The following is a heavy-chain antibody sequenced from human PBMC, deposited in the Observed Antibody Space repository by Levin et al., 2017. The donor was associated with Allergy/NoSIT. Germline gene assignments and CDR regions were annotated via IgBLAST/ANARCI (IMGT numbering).Heavy chain of an antibody. V-gene: IGHV3-30-3*01. D-gene: IGHD2-2*03. CDR3: AREPGYGSSTSCSDY. CDR2: ISDGGGSK. Sequence: PGGSLRLSCAASGFTFSSYAMSWVRQAPGKGLEWVAGISDGGGSKYYADSVKGRFTISRDNSKNTLYLQMNSLRAEDTAVYYCAREPGYGSSTSCSDYWGQGTLVTVSS. CDR1: GFTFSSYA. J-gene: IGHJ4*02.